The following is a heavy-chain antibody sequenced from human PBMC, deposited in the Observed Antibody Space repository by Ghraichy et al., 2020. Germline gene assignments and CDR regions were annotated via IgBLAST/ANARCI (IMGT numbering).Heavy chain of an antibody. V-gene: IGHV4-39*01. Sequence: SETLSLTCTVSGGSISSSSYKWGRIRQPPGKGLEWIGSVYYSGSTHYKPSLKSRVTISVDTSKNQFSLKLSSVTAADTAVYYCARHYYYGSGSYSGFDPWGQGTLVTVSS. CDR1: GGSISSSSYK. CDR3: ARHYYYGSGSYSGFDP. D-gene: IGHD3-10*01. CDR2: VYYSGST. J-gene: IGHJ5*02.